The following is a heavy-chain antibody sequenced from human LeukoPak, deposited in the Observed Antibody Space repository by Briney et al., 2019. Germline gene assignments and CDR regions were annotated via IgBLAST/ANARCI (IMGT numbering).Heavy chain of an antibody. J-gene: IGHJ5*02. CDR3: AREGGAPRWIDP. V-gene: IGHV4-4*07. Sequence: SETLSLTCTVSGGSISSYYWSWIRQPAGKGLEWIGRINTSGSSNYNASLRSRVTMSVDTSKKQLSLNLSSVTAAGTAVYYCAREGGAPRWIDPSGQGTLVTVSS. D-gene: IGHD6-25*01. CDR1: GGSISSYY. CDR2: INTSGSS.